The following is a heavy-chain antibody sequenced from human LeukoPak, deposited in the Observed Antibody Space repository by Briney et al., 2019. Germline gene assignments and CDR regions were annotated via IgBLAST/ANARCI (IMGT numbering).Heavy chain of an antibody. CDR1: GGSISSYY. CDR3: ARGSQSYDYVWGSYRLMPLNFDY. CDR2: IYYSGST. Sequence: PSETLSLTCTVSGGSISSYYWSWIRQPPGKGLEWIGYIYYSGSTNYNPSLKSRVTISVDTSKNQFSLKLSSVTAADTAVYYCARGSQSYDYVWGSYRLMPLNFDYWGQGTLVTVSS. V-gene: IGHV4-59*01. D-gene: IGHD3-16*02. J-gene: IGHJ4*02.